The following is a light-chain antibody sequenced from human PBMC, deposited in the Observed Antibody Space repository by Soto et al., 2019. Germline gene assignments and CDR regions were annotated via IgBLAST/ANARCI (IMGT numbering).Light chain of an antibody. V-gene: IGLV2-11*01. J-gene: IGLJ1*01. CDR1: SSDVGGYNY. CDR3: CSSAGSYAYV. Sequence: QSVLTQPRSVSGSPGQSVTISCTGTSSDVGGYNYVSWYQQHPGKAPKLMIYDVSKRPSGFPDRFSGSKSGNTASLTISGLQGEHEAAYYCCSSAGSYAYVFGPGTKLTVL. CDR2: DVS.